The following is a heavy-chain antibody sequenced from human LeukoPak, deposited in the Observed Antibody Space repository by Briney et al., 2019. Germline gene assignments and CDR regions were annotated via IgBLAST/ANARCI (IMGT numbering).Heavy chain of an antibody. D-gene: IGHD6-19*01. V-gene: IGHV4-39*07. CDR1: GGSISSNSYY. J-gene: IGHJ4*02. CDR2: IYYSGST. CDR3: AGKAYSSGWYVTDY. Sequence: SETLSLTCAVSGGSISSNSYYWGWIRQPPGKGLEWVGSIYYSGSTYYNPSLKSRVTISVDTSKNQFSLKLSSVTAADTAVYYCAGKAYSSGWYVTDYWGQGTLVTVSS.